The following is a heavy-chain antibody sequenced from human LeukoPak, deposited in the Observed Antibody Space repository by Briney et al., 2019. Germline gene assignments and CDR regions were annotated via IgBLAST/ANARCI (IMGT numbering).Heavy chain of an antibody. CDR3: ARGPSPGIAAAGTRAEYFQH. CDR1: GFTLRSYT. J-gene: IGHJ1*01. Sequence: AGGSLRLSCAASGFTLRSYTMNWVRQAPGKGLEWVSSISSSSSYIYYADSVKGRFTISRDNAKNSLYLQMNSLRAEDTAVYYCARGPSPGIAAAGTRAEYFQHWGQGTLVTVSS. CDR2: ISSSSSYI. D-gene: IGHD6-13*01. V-gene: IGHV3-21*01.